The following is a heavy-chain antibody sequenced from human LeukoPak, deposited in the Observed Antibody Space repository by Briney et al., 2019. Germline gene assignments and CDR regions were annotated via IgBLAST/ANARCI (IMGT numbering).Heavy chain of an antibody. Sequence: GASVKVSCKASGYTFTSYDINWVRQATGQGLDWMGWMNPNSGNTGYAQKFQGRVTITRNTSMSTAYMELSSLRSEDTAVYYCARVGQALRARYCSGGSCKFDPWGQGTLVTVSS. CDR2: MNPNSGNT. CDR3: ARVGQALRARYCSGGSCKFDP. V-gene: IGHV1-8*03. CDR1: GYTFTSYD. D-gene: IGHD2-15*01. J-gene: IGHJ5*02.